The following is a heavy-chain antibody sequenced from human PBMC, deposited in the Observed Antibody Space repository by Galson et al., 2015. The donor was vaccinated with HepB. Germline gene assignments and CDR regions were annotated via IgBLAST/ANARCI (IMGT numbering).Heavy chain of an antibody. CDR1: GFTFSSYG. CDR2: IWYDGSNK. Sequence: SLRLSCAASGFTFSSYGMHWVRQAPGKGLEWVAVIWYDGSNKYYADSVKGRFTISRDNSENTLYLQMNSLRAEDTAVYYCARDLPIYDFWSGYYANFDYWGQGTRVTVSS. J-gene: IGHJ4*02. V-gene: IGHV3-33*01. CDR3: ARDLPIYDFWSGYYANFDY. D-gene: IGHD3-3*01.